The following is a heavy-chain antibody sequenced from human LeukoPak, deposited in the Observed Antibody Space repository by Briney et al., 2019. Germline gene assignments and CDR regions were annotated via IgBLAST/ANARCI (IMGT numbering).Heavy chain of an antibody. V-gene: IGHV4-34*01. J-gene: IGHJ4*02. CDR1: GGSFSGYY. CDR2: INHSGST. Sequence: SETLSLTCTVYGGSFSGYYWSWIRQPPGKGLEWIGEINHSGSTNYNPFLKSRVTISADTSKNQFSLKLSSVTAADTAVYYCARGPGGGWYQVDYWGQGTLVTVSS. CDR3: ARGPGGGWYQVDY. D-gene: IGHD6-19*01.